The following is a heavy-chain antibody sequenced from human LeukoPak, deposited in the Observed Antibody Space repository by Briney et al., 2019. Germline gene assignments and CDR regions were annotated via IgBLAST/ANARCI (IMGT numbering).Heavy chain of an antibody. Sequence: GASVKVSCKASGYTFTGYYMHWVRQAPGQGLEWMGWINPNSGGTNYAQKFQGRVTMTRDTSISTAYMELSRLGSDDTAVYYCARVLSRWLQLHYFDYWGQGTLVTVSS. CDR1: GYTFTGYY. CDR3: ARVLSRWLQLHYFDY. J-gene: IGHJ4*02. CDR2: INPNSGGT. V-gene: IGHV1-2*02. D-gene: IGHD5-24*01.